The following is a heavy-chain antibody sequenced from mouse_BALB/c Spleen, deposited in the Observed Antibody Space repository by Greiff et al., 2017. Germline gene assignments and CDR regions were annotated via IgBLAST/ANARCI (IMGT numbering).Heavy chain of an antibody. CDR1: GFTFSSYT. V-gene: IGHV5-6-4*01. Sequence: EVHLVESGGGLVKPGGSLKLSCAASGFTFSSYTMSWVRQTPEKRLEWVATISSGGSYTYYPDSVKGRFTISRDNAKNTLYLQMSSLKSEDTAMYYCTRDDYYGPAWFAYWGQGTLVTVSA. CDR2: ISSGGSYT. J-gene: IGHJ3*01. D-gene: IGHD1-2*01. CDR3: TRDDYYGPAWFAY.